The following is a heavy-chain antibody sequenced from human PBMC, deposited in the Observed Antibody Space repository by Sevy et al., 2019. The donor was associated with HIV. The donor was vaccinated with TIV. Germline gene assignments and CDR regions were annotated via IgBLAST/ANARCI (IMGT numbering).Heavy chain of an antibody. D-gene: IGHD3-16*01. J-gene: IGHJ4*02. CDR2: INPNSGGT. V-gene: IGHV1-2*06. Sequence: ASVKVSCKASGYTFTGYYMHWVRQAPGQGLEWMGRINPNSGGTNYAQKFQGRVTMTRDMSISTAYMELSRLRSDDTAVYYCARSIMITFGGRGFDYWGQGTLVTVSS. CDR3: ARSIMITFGGRGFDY. CDR1: GYTFTGYY.